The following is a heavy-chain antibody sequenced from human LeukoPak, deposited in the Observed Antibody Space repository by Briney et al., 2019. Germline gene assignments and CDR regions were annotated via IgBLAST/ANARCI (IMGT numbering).Heavy chain of an antibody. J-gene: IGHJ3*02. V-gene: IGHV3-15*01. CDR1: GFTFSNAW. CDR3: ARGYDAFDI. CDR2: IKRKSDGGAT. Sequence: GGSLRLSCAASGFTFSNAWMSWVRQAPGKGLEWVGRIKRKSDGGATDYAAPVKGRFTISRDDSKNTLYLQMNSLRAEDTAVYYCARGYDAFDIWGQGTMVTVSS.